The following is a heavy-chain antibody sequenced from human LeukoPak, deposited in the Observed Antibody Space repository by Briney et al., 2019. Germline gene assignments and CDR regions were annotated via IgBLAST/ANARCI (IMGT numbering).Heavy chain of an antibody. J-gene: IGHJ3*02. V-gene: IGHV4-59*01. Sequence: PSETLSLTCTVSGGSISSYYWSWIRQPPGKGLEWIGYIYYSGSTNYNPSLKSRVTISVDTSKNQLSLKLSSVTAADTAVYYCARDKWEPAFDIWGQGTMVTVSS. D-gene: IGHD1-26*01. CDR1: GGSISSYY. CDR3: ARDKWEPAFDI. CDR2: IYYSGST.